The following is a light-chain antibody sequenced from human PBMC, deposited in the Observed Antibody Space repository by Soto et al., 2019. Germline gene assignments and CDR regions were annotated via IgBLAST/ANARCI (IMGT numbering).Light chain of an antibody. CDR3: QQYCCTPPLT. CDR2: ATS. Sequence: EIVLTQSPGTLSLSPGERATLSCRASQSISSSYLGWYQQKPGQSPRLLIFATSTRATGIPDRFSGTGSGTDFTLTNSRLEPEDFAVYYCQQYCCTPPLTFGGGTKVEIK. CDR1: QSISSSY. V-gene: IGKV3-20*01. J-gene: IGKJ4*01.